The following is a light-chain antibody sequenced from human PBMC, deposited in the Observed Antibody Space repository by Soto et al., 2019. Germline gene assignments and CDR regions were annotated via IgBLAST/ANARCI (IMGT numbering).Light chain of an antibody. CDR3: QQYDNWPPWT. J-gene: IGKJ1*01. CDR1: QSVSNN. V-gene: IGKV3-15*01. Sequence: EIVMTHSPATLSVSPGERATLSCRASQSVSNNLAWYQQKPGQAPRLLLYGASATATGIPYRFSGSGSETEFTLTSSSLQPEGFAVYYCQQYDNWPPWTFGQGTKVEIK. CDR2: GAS.